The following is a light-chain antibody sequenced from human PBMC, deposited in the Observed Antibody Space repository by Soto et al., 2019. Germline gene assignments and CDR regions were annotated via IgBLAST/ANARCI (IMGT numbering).Light chain of an antibody. CDR3: QSYDNSLTGSL. J-gene: IGLJ1*01. Sequence: QSLLPQPPSVSWAPGHRVAIACTGSSSNIGAGYDVHWYQQLPGTAPKLLIYINTNRPSGVPDRFSGSKSGTSASLAITGLQAEDEADYYCQSYDNSLTGSLFGTGTKVTVL. CDR2: INT. V-gene: IGLV1-40*01. CDR1: SSNIGAGYD.